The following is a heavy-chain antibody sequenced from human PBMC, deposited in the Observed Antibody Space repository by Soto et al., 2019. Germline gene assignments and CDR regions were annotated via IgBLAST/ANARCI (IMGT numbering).Heavy chain of an antibody. J-gene: IGHJ4*02. D-gene: IGHD3-10*01. V-gene: IGHV1-18*01. CDR3: AREMVRGVGSDY. CDR1: GYTFTSYG. Sequence: QVQLVQSGAEVKKPGASVKVSCKASGYTFTSYGISWVRQAPGQGLEWMGWISTYNGNTKYAQKLQGRVTMTTDTSTSSAYMALRSLRSDDTAVFYRAREMVRGVGSDYWGQGTLVTVSS. CDR2: ISTYNGNT.